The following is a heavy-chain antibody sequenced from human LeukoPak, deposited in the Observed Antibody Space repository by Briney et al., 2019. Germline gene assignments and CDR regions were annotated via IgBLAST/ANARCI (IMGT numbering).Heavy chain of an antibody. J-gene: IGHJ3*02. CDR2: ISSSSSYI. Sequence: GGSLRLSCAASGFTFSSYAMHWVRQAPGKGLEWVSSISSSSSYIYYADSVKGRFTISRDNAKNSLYLQMNSLRAEDTAVYYCARAATYYDFWSGYSNDAFDIWGQGTMVTVSS. V-gene: IGHV3-21*01. D-gene: IGHD3-3*01. CDR3: ARAATYYDFWSGYSNDAFDI. CDR1: GFTFSSYA.